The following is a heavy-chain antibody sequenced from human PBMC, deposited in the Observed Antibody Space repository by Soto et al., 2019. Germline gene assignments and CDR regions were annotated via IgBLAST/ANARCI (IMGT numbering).Heavy chain of an antibody. D-gene: IGHD3-10*01. CDR3: ATRSGGGGAFDF. J-gene: IGHJ3*01. V-gene: IGHV3-48*03. CDR1: GFTFSTYE. CDR2: ISSSGSTI. Sequence: EVQLVESGGGLVQPGGSLRLSCAASGFTFSTYEMNWVRQAPGKGLEWVSYISSSGSTIYYADSVKGRFTISRDNAKNSLYLQMNSARAEDTAVYYCATRSGGGGAFDFWGQGTMVTVSS.